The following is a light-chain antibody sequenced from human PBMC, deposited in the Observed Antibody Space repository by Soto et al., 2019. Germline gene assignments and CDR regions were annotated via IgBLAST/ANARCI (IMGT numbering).Light chain of an antibody. CDR1: SSDVGGYNY. CDR2: DVS. V-gene: IGLV2-14*03. CDR3: SSYKSSSTLFV. Sequence: QSALTQPASVSGSPGQSITISCTGTSSDVGGYNYVSWYQQHPGKAPKLMIYDVSARPSGVSNRFSGSKSGNTASLTISGLQAEDEADYYCSSYKSSSTLFVFGTGTKLTV. J-gene: IGLJ1*01.